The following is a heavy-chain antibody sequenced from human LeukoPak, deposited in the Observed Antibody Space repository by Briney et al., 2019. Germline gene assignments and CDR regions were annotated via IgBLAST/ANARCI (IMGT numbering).Heavy chain of an antibody. Sequence: GGSLRLSCAASGFTVSSNYMSWVRQAPGKGLEWVSVIYSGGSTYYADSVKGRFTISSHDSKTTLYLQMNSLRAEDTAVYYCARSSIASTWGADYWGQGTLVTVSS. V-gene: IGHV3-53*04. CDR2: IYSGGST. CDR1: GFTVSSNY. CDR3: ARSSIASTWGADY. D-gene: IGHD6-6*01. J-gene: IGHJ4*02.